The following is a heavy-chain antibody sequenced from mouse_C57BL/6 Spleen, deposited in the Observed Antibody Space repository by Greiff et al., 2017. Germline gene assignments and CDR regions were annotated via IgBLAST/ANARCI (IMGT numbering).Heavy chain of an antibody. CDR3: ARQGSSSYAMDY. D-gene: IGHD1-1*01. V-gene: IGHV5-12*01. Sequence: EVKLVESGGGLVQPGGPLKLPCPLSGFPSSDYYMYWVRQTPEKRLEWVAYISNGGGSTYYPDTVKGRFTISRDNAKNTLYLQVSRLKSEDTAMYYCARQGSSSYAMDYWGQGASVTVSS. J-gene: IGHJ4*01. CDR1: GFPSSDYY. CDR2: ISNGGGST.